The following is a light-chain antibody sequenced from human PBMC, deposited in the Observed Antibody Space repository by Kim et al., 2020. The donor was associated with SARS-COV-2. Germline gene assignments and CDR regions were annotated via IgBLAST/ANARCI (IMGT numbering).Light chain of an antibody. J-gene: IGKJ4*01. CDR1: QDIRHY. CDR2: AAS. Sequence: AALGDIVTITCRASQDIRHYLNWFQQMPGQAPKLVISAASSVQSGVPSRFSGSASGTDFTLTSSGLQPEDFATYYCQQSYSTPLTFGGGTKVDIK. CDR3: QQSYSTPLT. V-gene: IGKV1-39*01.